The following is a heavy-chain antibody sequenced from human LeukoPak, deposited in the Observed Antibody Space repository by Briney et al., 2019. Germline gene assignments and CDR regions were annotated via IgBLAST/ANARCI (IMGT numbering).Heavy chain of an antibody. CDR3: ARDGAAAGTDYFDY. Sequence: ASVKVSCKASGYTFTGYYMHWVRQAPGQGLEWMGWINPNSGGTNYAQKFQGRVTMTRDTSISTAYMELSRLRSDDTAVYYCARDGAAAGTDYFDYWGQGTLVTVSS. CDR2: INPNSGGT. D-gene: IGHD6-13*01. CDR1: GYTFTGYY. J-gene: IGHJ4*02. V-gene: IGHV1-2*02.